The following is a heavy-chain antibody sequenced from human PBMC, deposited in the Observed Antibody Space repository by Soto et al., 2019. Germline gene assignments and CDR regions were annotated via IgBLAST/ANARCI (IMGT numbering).Heavy chain of an antibody. CDR2: ISGSGGST. CDR3: AKERRDCSSTTCYFGFGP. V-gene: IGHV3-23*01. D-gene: IGHD2-2*01. J-gene: IGHJ5*02. CDR1: GFTFSSYA. Sequence: GGSLRLSCAASGFTFSSYAMSWVRQAPGKGLEWVSTISGSGGSTYYADSVKGRFSISRDNSKNTLYLQMNSLRAEDMAVYYCAKERRDCSSTTCYFGFGPWGQGTLVTVSS.